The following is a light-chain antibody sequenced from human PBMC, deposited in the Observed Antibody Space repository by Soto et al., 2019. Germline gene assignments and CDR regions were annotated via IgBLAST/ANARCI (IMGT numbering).Light chain of an antibody. J-gene: IGLJ1*01. CDR3: SSYTSSRTLV. CDR2: DVS. CDR1: SSDVGDYNY. V-gene: IGLV2-14*01. Sequence: QSVLTQPASVSGSPGQSITISCTGTSSDVGDYNYVSWYQQQPGKAPKVMIYDVSNRPSGVSNRFSGSKSGNTASLTISGLQAEDEADYYCSSYTSSRTLVFGTGTKVTVL.